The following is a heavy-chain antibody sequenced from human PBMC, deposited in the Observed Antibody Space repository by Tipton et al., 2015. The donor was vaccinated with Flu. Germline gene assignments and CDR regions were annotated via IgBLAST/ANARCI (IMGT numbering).Heavy chain of an antibody. Sequence: TLSLTCTVSGDSISTGTYYWGWIRQPAGKGLEWIGRINTSGTTNYNSSLKSRITISVDTSKNQFSMKLNSVTAADTAMYYCAREGRWLQSLDSWGQGTLVTVSS. J-gene: IGHJ4*02. CDR3: AREGRWLQSLDS. D-gene: IGHD5-24*01. CDR2: INTSGTT. CDR1: GDSISTGTYY. V-gene: IGHV4-61*02.